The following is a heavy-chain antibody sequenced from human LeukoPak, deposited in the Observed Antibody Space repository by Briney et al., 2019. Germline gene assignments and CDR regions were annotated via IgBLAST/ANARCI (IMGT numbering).Heavy chain of an antibody. V-gene: IGHV3-21*01. Sequence: GALRLSCAASGFTFSSYSMNWVRQAPGKGLELVSSISSSSSYIYYADSVKGRFTISRDNAKNSLYLQMNSLRAEDTAVYYCATGPPFDIWGQGTMVTVSS. J-gene: IGHJ3*02. CDR2: ISSSSSYI. CDR1: GFTFSSYS. CDR3: ATGPPFDI.